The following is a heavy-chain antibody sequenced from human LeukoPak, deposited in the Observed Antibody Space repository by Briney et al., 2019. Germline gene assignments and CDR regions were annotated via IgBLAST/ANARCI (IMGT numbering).Heavy chain of an antibody. D-gene: IGHD5-12*01. CDR2: INPNSGGT. J-gene: IGHJ4*02. Sequence: ASVKVSCKASGYTFTGYYMHWVRQAPGQGLEWMGWINPNSGGTNHAQKFQGRVTMTRDTSISTAYMELSRLRSDDTAVYYCAGGDIVAAVLGYWGQGTLVTVSS. V-gene: IGHV1-2*02. CDR1: GYTFTGYY. CDR3: AGGDIVAAVLGY.